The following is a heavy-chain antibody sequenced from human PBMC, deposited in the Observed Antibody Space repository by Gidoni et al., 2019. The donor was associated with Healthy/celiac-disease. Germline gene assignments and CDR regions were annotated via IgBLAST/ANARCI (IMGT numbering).Heavy chain of an antibody. D-gene: IGHD5-18*01. CDR3: AKDPGGYSYGYFDY. V-gene: IGHV3-23*01. J-gene: IGHJ4*02. Sequence: EVQLLESGGGLVQPGGSLRLSCADSGIPFVSYAMSWVLQAPGEGLEVVSAISCSGVSTYYADSVKGLFTISRDNSKNTLYLQMNSLRAEDTAVYYCAKDPGGYSYGYFDYWGQGTLVTVSS. CDR2: ISCSGVST. CDR1: GIPFVSYA.